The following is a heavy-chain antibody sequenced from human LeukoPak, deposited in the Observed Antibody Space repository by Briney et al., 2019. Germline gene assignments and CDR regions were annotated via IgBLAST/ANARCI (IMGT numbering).Heavy chain of an antibody. V-gene: IGHV1-69*13. CDR3: ARRGLLLSNWFDP. CDR2: IIPIFGTA. D-gene: IGHD3-22*01. J-gene: IGHJ5*02. Sequence: GASVKVSCKASGGTFSSYAISWVRQAPGQGLEWMGGIIPIFGTANYAQKFQGRVTITADESTSTAYMELSSLRSEDTAVYYCARRGLLLSNWFDPWGQGTLVTVSS. CDR1: GGTFSSYA.